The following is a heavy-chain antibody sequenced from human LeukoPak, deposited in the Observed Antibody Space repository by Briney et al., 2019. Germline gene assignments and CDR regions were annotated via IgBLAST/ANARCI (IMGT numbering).Heavy chain of an antibody. V-gene: IGHV4-39*01. CDR2: VYYSGST. D-gene: IGHD1-14*01. Sequence: SETLSLTCTVSGGSISTSSYYWGWIRQPPGKGLEWIGSVYYSGSTYYNPSLKSRVTISVDTSKNQFSLKLSSVTAADTAVYYCGRGPGDFDASDIWGQGTMVTVSS. J-gene: IGHJ3*02. CDR1: GGSISTSSYY. CDR3: GRGPGDFDASDI.